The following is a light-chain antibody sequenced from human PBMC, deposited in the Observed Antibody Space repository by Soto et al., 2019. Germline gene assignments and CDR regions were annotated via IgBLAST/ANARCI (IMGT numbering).Light chain of an antibody. CDR1: ETISDGS. CDR3: QQYGTSPPR. J-gene: IGKJ1*01. V-gene: IGKV3-20*01. CDR2: GAS. Sequence: EIVLTQSPGTLSLSPGERAALSCRASETISDGSLAWYQQKSGQAPRLLIYGASSRATDIPDRFSGSGSGTDFTLTISRLEPEDVAVYSCQQYGTSPPRFGQGTKVEIK.